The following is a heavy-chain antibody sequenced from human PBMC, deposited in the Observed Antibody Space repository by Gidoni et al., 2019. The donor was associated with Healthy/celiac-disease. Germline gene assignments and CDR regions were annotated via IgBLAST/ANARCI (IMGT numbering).Heavy chain of an antibody. D-gene: IGHD3-3*01. Sequence: EVQLVESGGGLVQPGRSLRLSCAASGFTFDDYAMHWVRQAPGKGLEWVSGISWNSGSIGYADSVKGRFTISRDNAKNSLYLQMNSLRAEDTALYYCAIDTSGSFFDYWGQGTLVTVSS. CDR1: GFTFDDYA. CDR3: AIDTSGSFFDY. CDR2: ISWNSGSI. V-gene: IGHV3-9*01. J-gene: IGHJ4*02.